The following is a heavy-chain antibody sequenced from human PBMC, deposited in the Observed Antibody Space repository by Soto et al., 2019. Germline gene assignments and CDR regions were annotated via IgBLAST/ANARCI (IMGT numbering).Heavy chain of an antibody. CDR1: GVSVKSYR. CDR3: ARLGADGSFSH. D-gene: IGHD6-13*01. V-gene: IGHV3-21*01. Sequence: PWGSIEIGCASCGVSVKSYRINWARQAPGKGLEWVSSISSSSSYIYYADSVKGRFTISRDNAKNSLYLQMNSLRAEDTAVYYCARLGADGSFSHWGQGPLVTLSS. CDR2: ISSSSSYI. J-gene: IGHJ4*02.